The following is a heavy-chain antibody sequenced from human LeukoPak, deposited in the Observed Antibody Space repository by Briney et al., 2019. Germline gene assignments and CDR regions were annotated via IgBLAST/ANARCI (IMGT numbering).Heavy chain of an antibody. Sequence: GGYLRRYCAASGFTFNSYNMNWVRQAPGKGLEWVSYISSDSSTIFYADSVKGRFTISRDNVKNSLYLQLNSLRDEDTAVYYCARDEDAFGGQGTLVTVSS. V-gene: IGHV3-48*02. CDR3: ARDEDAF. CDR2: ISSDSSTI. J-gene: IGHJ4*02. CDR1: GFTFNSYN.